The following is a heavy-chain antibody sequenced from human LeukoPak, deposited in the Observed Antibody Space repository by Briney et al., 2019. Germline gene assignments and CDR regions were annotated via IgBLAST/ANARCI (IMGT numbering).Heavy chain of an antibody. J-gene: IGHJ1*01. CDR1: GGTFSSYA. Sequence: ASVKVSCKASGGTFSSYAISWVRQAPGQGLEWMGGIIPIFGTANYAQKFQGRVTITADESTSTAYMELSSLRSEDTAVYYCARGGDSSGPFQHWGQGTLVTVSS. V-gene: IGHV1-69*13. CDR2: IIPIFGTA. CDR3: ARGGDSSGPFQH. D-gene: IGHD3-22*01.